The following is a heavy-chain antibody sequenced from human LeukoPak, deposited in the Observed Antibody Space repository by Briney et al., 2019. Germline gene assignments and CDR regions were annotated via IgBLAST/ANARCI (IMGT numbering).Heavy chain of an antibody. Sequence: PSETLSLTCTVSGGSMSGYYWSWIRQPPGKGLEWTGYIYYSGITDYNPSLKSRVTISVETSKNQFSLKLTSVTAADTAVYYCARTGTGRYAFDIWGQGTVVTVSS. CDR1: GGSMSGYY. D-gene: IGHD1-1*01. V-gene: IGHV4-59*08. CDR3: ARTGTGRYAFDI. CDR2: IYYSGIT. J-gene: IGHJ3*02.